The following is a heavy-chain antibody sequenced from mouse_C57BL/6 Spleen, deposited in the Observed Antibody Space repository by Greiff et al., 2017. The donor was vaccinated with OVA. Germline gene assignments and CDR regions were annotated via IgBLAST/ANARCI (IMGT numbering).Heavy chain of an antibody. V-gene: IGHV1-72*01. CDR1: GYTFTSYW. CDR3: AREGPYDYDVDYYAMDY. J-gene: IGHJ4*01. Sequence: QVQLQQPGAELVKPGASVKLSCKASGYTFTSYWMHWVKQRPGRGLEWIGRIDPNSGGTKYNEKFKSKATLPVDKPSSTAYMQLSNLTSEDSAVYYCAREGPYDYDVDYYAMDYWGQGTSVTVSS. CDR2: IDPNSGGT. D-gene: IGHD2-4*01.